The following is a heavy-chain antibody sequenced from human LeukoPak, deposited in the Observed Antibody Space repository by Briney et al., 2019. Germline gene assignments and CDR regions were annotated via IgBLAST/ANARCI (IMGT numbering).Heavy chain of an antibody. J-gene: IGHJ4*02. D-gene: IGHD4-17*01. CDR3: ARDHTLRYYFDY. V-gene: IGHV1-69*13. Sequence: GASVKVSCKASGGTFSSYAISWVRQAPGQGLEWMGGIIPIFGTANYAQKFQGRVTITADESTSTAYMELSSLRSEDTAVYYCARDHTLRYYFDYWGQGTLVTASS. CDR2: IIPIFGTA. CDR1: GGTFSSYA.